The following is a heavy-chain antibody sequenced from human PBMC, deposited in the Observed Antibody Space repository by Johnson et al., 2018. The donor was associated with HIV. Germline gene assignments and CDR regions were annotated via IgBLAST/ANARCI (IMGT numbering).Heavy chain of an antibody. CDR1: GFTFSSYG. J-gene: IGHJ3*02. V-gene: IGHV3-30*03. D-gene: IGHD5-12*01. CDR3: ARGRKDIEAADGLDNDAFDM. Sequence: QVQLVESGGGVVQPGRSLRLSCAASGFTFSSYGMHWVRQVPGKGLEWVAVISYGGGKKYYGDSVEGRFTISKDISKNTLYLQMDSLRPEDTAVYYCARGRKDIEAADGLDNDAFDMWGQGTLVTVSS. CDR2: ISYGGGKK.